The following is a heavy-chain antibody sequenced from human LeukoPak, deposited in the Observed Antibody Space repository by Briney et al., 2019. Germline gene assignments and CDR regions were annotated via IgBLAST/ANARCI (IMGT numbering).Heavy chain of an antibody. D-gene: IGHD3-22*01. Sequence: QTGGSLRLSCAASGFTFSSYAMHWVRQAPGKGLEWVAVISYDGSNKYYADSVKGRFTISRDNSKNTLYLQMNSLRAEDTAVYYCAKVQWGDSSGIDYWGQGTLVTVSS. V-gene: IGHV3-30-3*01. CDR1: GFTFSSYA. J-gene: IGHJ4*02. CDR2: ISYDGSNK. CDR3: AKVQWGDSSGIDY.